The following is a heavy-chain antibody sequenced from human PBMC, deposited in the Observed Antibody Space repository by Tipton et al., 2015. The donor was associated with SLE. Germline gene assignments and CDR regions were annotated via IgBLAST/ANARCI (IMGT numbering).Heavy chain of an antibody. CDR2: TYYRSKWYN. CDR1: GDSVSSNSAA. D-gene: IGHD3-10*01. J-gene: IGHJ6*02. V-gene: IGHV6-1*01. CDR3: ARVFITMVRGDYGMDV. Sequence: GLVKPSQTLSLTCAISGDSVSSNSAAWNWIRQSPSRGLEWLGRTYYRSKWYNDYAVSVKSRITINPDTSKNQFSLQLNSVTPEDTAVYYCARVFITMVRGDYGMDVWGQGTTVTVSS.